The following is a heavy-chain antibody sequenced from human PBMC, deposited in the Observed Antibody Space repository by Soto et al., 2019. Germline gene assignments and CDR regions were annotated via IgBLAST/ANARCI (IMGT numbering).Heavy chain of an antibody. D-gene: IGHD2-21*02. CDR1: GGSISSYY. CDR3: ARNPYCGGDCSHFDY. J-gene: IGHJ4*02. Sequence: SETLSLTCTVSGGSISSYYWSWIRQPPGKGLEWIGYIHYSGSTNYNPSLKSRVTISVDTSKNQFSLKLSSVTAADTAVYYCARNPYCGGDCSHFDYWGQGTLVTVSS. V-gene: IGHV4-59*01. CDR2: IHYSGST.